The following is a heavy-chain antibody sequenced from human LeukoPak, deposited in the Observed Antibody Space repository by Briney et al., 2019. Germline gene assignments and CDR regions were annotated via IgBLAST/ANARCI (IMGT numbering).Heavy chain of an antibody. Sequence: SGTLSLTCAVSGGSIRSSNWWSWVRRPPGKGLEWIGEIYHSGSTNYNPSLKSRVTISVDKSKNQFSLKLSSVTAADTAVYYCARGALDYYGSGSYYAYYYYGMDVWGKGTTVTVSS. CDR1: GGSIRSSNW. CDR3: ARGALDYYGSGSYYAYYYYGMDV. CDR2: IYHSGST. J-gene: IGHJ6*04. V-gene: IGHV4-4*02. D-gene: IGHD3-10*01.